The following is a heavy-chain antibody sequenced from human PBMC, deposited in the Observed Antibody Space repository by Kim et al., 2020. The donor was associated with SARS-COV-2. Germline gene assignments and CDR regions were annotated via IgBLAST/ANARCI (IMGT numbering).Heavy chain of an antibody. D-gene: IGHD3-22*01. CDR2: ISGSGGST. Sequence: GGSLRLSCAASGFTFSSYAMSWVRQAPGKGLECVSAISGSGGSTYYADSVKGRFTISRDNSKNTLYLQMNSLRAEDTAVYYCAKEGYYDSSGFANYWGQGTLVTVSS. J-gene: IGHJ4*02. CDR1: GFTFSSYA. V-gene: IGHV3-23*01. CDR3: AKEGYYDSSGFANY.